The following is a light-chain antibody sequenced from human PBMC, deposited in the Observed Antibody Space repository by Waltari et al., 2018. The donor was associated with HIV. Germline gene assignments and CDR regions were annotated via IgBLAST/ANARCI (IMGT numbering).Light chain of an antibody. J-gene: IGKJ4*01. CDR3: QQRTDSIT. Sequence: EIVLTQSPASLSLSPGERATLFCRASQTVNTYLAWYQQKPGQAPSLVIYDASTRATCVPARFSGSGSGTDFTLTISSLEPDDVAVYYCQQRTDSITFGGGTKVEIK. V-gene: IGKV3-11*01. CDR2: DAS. CDR1: QTVNTY.